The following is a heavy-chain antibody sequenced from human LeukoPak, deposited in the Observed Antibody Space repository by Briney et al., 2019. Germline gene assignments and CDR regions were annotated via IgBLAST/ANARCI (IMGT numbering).Heavy chain of an antibody. D-gene: IGHD3-9*01. V-gene: IGHV1-2*02. CDR1: GYTFTSYG. Sequence: ASVKVSCKASGYTFTSYGISWVRQAPGQGLEWMGWINPNSGGTNYAQKFQGRVTMTRDTSISTAYMELSRLRSDDTAVYYCARSYYDILTGYYNPLGYWGQGTLVTVSS. CDR2: INPNSGGT. J-gene: IGHJ4*02. CDR3: ARSYYDILTGYYNPLGY.